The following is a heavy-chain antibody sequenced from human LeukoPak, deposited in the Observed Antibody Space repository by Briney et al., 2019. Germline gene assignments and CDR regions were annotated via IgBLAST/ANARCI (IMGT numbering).Heavy chain of an antibody. D-gene: IGHD1-26*01. V-gene: IGHV1-2*02. CDR3: ARDFQNKKWYNGPGYYFDF. CDR2: INPNSGGT. CDR1: GYTFTGYY. J-gene: IGHJ4*02. Sequence: GASVKVSCKASGYTFTGYYMHWVRQAPGQGLEWMGWINPNSGGTNYAQKFQGRVTVTTDRSSTTAYMELSSLKSDDTAVYYCARDFQNKKWYNGPGYYFDFWGQGTLVTVSS.